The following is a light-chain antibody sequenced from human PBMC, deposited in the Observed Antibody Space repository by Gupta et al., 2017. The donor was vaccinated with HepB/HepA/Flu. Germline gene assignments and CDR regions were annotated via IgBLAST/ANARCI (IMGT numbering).Light chain of an antibody. V-gene: IGKV2-28*01. Sequence: IVMIQSPLSLPVTPGEPASISCRSSQSLLHSNGYNYLDWYLQKPGQSPQLLIYLGSNRASGVPDRFSGGGSGTDFTLKISRVEAEDVGVYYCMQALQTPYTFGQGTKLEIK. J-gene: IGKJ2*01. CDR3: MQALQTPYT. CDR2: LGS. CDR1: QSLLHSNGYNY.